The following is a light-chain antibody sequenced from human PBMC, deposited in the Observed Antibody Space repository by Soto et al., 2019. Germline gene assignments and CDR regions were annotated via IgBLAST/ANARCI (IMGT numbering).Light chain of an antibody. CDR1: QSVSSK. Sequence: EIVMTQSPATLSVSPGEGATLSCRASQSVSSKLAWYQQKPGQAPRLLIYGASTRATGIPDRFSGSGSGTDFTLTISRLEPEDFTVYYCHHYETFGQGTKVDIK. CDR2: GAS. J-gene: IGKJ1*01. V-gene: IGKV3D-15*01. CDR3: HHYET.